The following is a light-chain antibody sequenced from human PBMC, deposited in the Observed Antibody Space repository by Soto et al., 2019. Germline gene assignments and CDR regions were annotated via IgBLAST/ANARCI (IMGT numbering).Light chain of an antibody. J-gene: IGLJ1*01. CDR2: EGS. Sequence: QSALTQPASVSGSPGQSITISCTGTSSDVGSYNLVSWYQQHPGKAPKLKIYEGSKQPSGVSNRFSGSKSGNTASLTISGLQAEDEADYYCCSYAGSSTLYVFGTGTKVTVL. CDR3: CSYAGSSTLYV. V-gene: IGLV2-23*01. CDR1: SSDVGSYNL.